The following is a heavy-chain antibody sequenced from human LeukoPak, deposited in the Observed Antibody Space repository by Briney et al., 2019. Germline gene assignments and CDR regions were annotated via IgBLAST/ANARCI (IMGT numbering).Heavy chain of an antibody. CDR1: GFTFDDYA. CDR3: AKGALASVVPAAMQKGNWFDP. CDR2: ISWNSGSI. Sequence: SLRLSCAASGFTFDDYAMHWVRQAPGKGLEWVSGISWNSGSIGYADSVKGRFTISRDNAKNSLYLQMNSLRAEDTALYYCAKGALASVVPAAMQKGNWFDPWGQGTLVTVSS. D-gene: IGHD2-2*01. V-gene: IGHV3-9*01. J-gene: IGHJ5*02.